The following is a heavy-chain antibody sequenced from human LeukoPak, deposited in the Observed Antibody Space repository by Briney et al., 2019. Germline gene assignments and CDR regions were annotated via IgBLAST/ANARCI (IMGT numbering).Heavy chain of an antibody. J-gene: IGHJ3*02. D-gene: IGHD6-13*01. CDR3: ASHAAVDAFEI. V-gene: IGHV4-59*13. CDR2: IYYSGST. Sequence: SETLSLTCTVSGGSISSYYWSWIRQPPGKGLEWIGYIYYSGSTNYNPSLKSRVTISVDTSKNQFSLKLSSVTAADTAVYYCASHAAVDAFEIWGQGTMVTVSS. CDR1: GGSISSYY.